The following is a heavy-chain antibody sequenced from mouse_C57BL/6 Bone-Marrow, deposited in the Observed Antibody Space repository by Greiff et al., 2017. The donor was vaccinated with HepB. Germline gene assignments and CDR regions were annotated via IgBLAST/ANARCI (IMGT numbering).Heavy chain of an antibody. Sequence: DVKLVESGGGLVQPGGSLKLSCAASGFTFSDYYMYWVRQTPEKRLEWVAYISNGGGSTYYPDTVKGRFTISRDNAKNTLYLQMSRLKSEDTAMYYCARPRPFYDYDGHYFDYWGQGTTLTVSS. V-gene: IGHV5-12*01. D-gene: IGHD2-4*01. CDR3: ARPRPFYDYDGHYFDY. CDR2: ISNGGGST. CDR1: GFTFSDYY. J-gene: IGHJ2*01.